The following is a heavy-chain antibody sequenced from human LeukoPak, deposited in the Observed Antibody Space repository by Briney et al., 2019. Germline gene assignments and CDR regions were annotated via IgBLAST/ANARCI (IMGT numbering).Heavy chain of an antibody. CDR1: GFTFSSSA. J-gene: IGHJ4*02. D-gene: IGHD3-10*01. CDR3: VKTLKYYASGRRLFDS. CDR2: FSSDGSST. Sequence: PGGSLRLSCSASGFTFSSSAMYWVRQAPGKRLEYVSAFSSDGSSTFHADSVKGRFTISRDNSKNMLYLQMSSLRADDTAVYYCVKTLKYYASGRRLFDSWGQGILVTVSS. V-gene: IGHV3-64D*06.